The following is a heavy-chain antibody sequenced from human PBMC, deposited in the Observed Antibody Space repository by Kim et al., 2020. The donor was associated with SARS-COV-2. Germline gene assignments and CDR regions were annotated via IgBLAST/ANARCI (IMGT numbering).Heavy chain of an antibody. J-gene: IGHJ4*02. Sequence: GGSLRLSCSASGFTFSSYAMHWVRQAPGKGLEYVSAISSNGGSTYYADSVKGRFTISRDNSKNTLYLQMSSLRAEDTAVYYCVSVVAATPRFPHFDYWGQGTLVTVSS. D-gene: IGHD2-15*01. CDR1: GFTFSSYA. CDR2: ISSNGGST. CDR3: VSVVAATPRFPHFDY. V-gene: IGHV3-64D*09.